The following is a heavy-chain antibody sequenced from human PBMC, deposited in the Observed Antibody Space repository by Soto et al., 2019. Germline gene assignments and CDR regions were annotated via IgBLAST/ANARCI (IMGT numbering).Heavy chain of an antibody. D-gene: IGHD6-13*01. CDR1: GYTFTSYA. CDR2: INTNTGNP. Sequence: ASVKVSCKASGYTFTSYAMNWVRQAPGQGLEWMGWINTNTGNPTYAQGFTGRFVFSLDTSVSTAYLQICSLKAEDTAVYYCARYGDSSLGDAFDIWGQGTMVTVSS. V-gene: IGHV7-4-1*01. J-gene: IGHJ3*02. CDR3: ARYGDSSLGDAFDI.